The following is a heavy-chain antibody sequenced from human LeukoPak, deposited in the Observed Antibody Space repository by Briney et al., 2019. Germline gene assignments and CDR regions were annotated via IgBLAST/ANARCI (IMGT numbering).Heavy chain of an antibody. CDR3: ARGQLWISKDYYYYYYMDV. Sequence: SETLSLTCAVYGGSFSGYYWSWIRQPPGQGLEWIGEINHSGSTNYNPSLKSRVTISVDTSKNQFSLKLSAVTAADTAVYYCARGQLWISKDYYYYYYMDVWGKGTTVTVSS. CDR2: INHSGST. J-gene: IGHJ6*03. CDR1: GGSFSGYY. D-gene: IGHD5-18*01. V-gene: IGHV4-34*01.